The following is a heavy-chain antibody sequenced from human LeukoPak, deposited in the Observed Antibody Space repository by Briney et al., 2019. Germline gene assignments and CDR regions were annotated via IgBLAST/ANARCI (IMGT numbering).Heavy chain of an antibody. D-gene: IGHD2-2*01. V-gene: IGHV3-23*01. Sequence: GGSLRLSCAASGFTFSSYAMTSVRQAPGKVLEWVSHISGRGDITYSADSVKGRFTISRDNSKNTLYLQMNSLRAEDTAVYYCAKDLRDIVVLAAAPKVYWGQGTLVTVSS. CDR3: AKDLRDIVVLAAAPKVY. CDR2: ISGRGDIT. J-gene: IGHJ4*02. CDR1: GFTFSSYA.